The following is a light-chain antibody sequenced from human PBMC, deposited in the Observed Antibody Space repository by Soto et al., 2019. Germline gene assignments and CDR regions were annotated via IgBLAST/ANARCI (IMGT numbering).Light chain of an antibody. J-gene: IGKJ5*01. V-gene: IGKV3-11*01. CDR2: DAS. CDR3: QQRSNWPPIT. CDR1: QSVKTF. Sequence: EIVLTQSPATLSLSPGERATLSCRASQSVKTFLVWYQQRPGQAPILLIHDASNRAAGIPARFSGSGFGTDFTLTISSLEPEDAAVYYCQQRSNWPPITFGQGTRLEIK.